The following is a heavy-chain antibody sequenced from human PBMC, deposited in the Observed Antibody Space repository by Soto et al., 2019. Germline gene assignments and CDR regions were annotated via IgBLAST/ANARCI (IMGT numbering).Heavy chain of an antibody. CDR1: GYTFKSYD. CDR3: ARAVRGSYAYWYFDL. V-gene: IGHV1-8*01. J-gene: IGHJ2*01. D-gene: IGHD3-10*01. Sequence: QVQLVQSGAEVMKPGASVKVSCKASGYTFKSYDINWVRQATGQGLEWMGWMNPNSGNTGYAQKFQGRVTMTRNTSISTAYMEVSSLRSEDTAVYYCARAVRGSYAYWYFDLWGRGTLVTVFS. CDR2: MNPNSGNT.